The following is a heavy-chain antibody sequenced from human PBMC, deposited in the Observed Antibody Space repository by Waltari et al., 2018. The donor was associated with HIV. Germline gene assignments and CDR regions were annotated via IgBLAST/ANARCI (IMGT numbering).Heavy chain of an antibody. D-gene: IGHD6-13*01. CDR3: ARVPFASSWSADSFDV. J-gene: IGHJ3*01. CDR1: GFRFSDSG. V-gene: IGHV3-33*01. CDR2: IWYDGSKK. Sequence: VQLEESVGGVVEPGRPRRPSCAASGFRFSDSGVRTVRQAAGKGLQWVAVIWYDGSKKEYSESVKGRFTISKDNSKNTLFLQMNSLRVDDTAVYFCARVPFASSWSADSFDVWGPGTRITVSS.